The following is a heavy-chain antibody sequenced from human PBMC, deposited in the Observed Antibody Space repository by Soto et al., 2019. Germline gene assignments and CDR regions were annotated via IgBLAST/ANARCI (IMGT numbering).Heavy chain of an antibody. CDR2: FDPEDGET. Sequence: QVQVVQSGAEVKKPGASVKVSCKVSGYTLTDLAMHWVRQAPGKGLEWVGGFDPEDGETIYAQKFQGRVTMTEDTSTDTACMGLSRLRSEDTAVYYCATRGTRWLQSPFDYWGQGTRVTVSS. D-gene: IGHD1-1*01. CDR1: GYTLTDLA. CDR3: ATRGTRWLQSPFDY. V-gene: IGHV1-24*01. J-gene: IGHJ4*02.